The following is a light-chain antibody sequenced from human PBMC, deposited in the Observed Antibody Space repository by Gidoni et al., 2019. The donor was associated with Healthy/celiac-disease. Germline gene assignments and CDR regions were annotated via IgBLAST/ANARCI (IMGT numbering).Light chain of an antibody. CDR1: QSISSY. CDR3: QQSYSTLTWT. J-gene: IGKJ1*01. CDR2: AAS. Sequence: DIQMTQSPSSLSASVGDRVTITCRASQSISSYLNWYQQKPGKAPKLLIYAASSLQSGVPSRFSGSGSGTDFTLTISSLQPEDFATYYCQQSYSTLTWTFXQXTKVXIK. V-gene: IGKV1-39*01.